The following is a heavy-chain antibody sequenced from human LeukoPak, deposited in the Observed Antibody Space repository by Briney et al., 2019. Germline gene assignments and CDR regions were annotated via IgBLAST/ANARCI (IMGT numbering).Heavy chain of an antibody. Sequence: PSETLSLTCTVSGGSISSSSYYWGWTRQPPGKELEWIGSIYYSGSTYYNPSLKSRVTISVDTSKNQFSLKLSSVTAADTAVYYCARHIYSGSYPTIDYWGQGTLVTVSS. CDR1: GGSISSSSYY. CDR2: IYYSGST. D-gene: IGHD1-26*01. J-gene: IGHJ4*02. V-gene: IGHV4-39*01. CDR3: ARHIYSGSYPTIDY.